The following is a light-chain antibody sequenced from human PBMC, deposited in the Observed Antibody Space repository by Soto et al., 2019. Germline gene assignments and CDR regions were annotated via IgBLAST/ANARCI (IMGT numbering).Light chain of an antibody. J-gene: IGKJ1*01. CDR1: QSISIY. CDR2: AAS. V-gene: IGKV1-39*01. CDR3: QQSYSTPWT. Sequence: DIQMTQSPSSLSASVGDRVTIACRASQSISIYLNWYQQKLGKAPKLLIYAASTLQSGVPSRFSGSGSGTDFTLTISSLQPEDFATYYCQQSYSTPWTFGQGTKVEIK.